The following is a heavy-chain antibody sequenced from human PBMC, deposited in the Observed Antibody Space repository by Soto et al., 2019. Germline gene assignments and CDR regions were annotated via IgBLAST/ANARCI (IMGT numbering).Heavy chain of an antibody. V-gene: IGHV4-39*01. CDR1: GASISSGEYY. CDR2: IYYSGNT. D-gene: IGHD3-16*01. Sequence: QLQLQESGPGLVKPSETLSLTCTVSGASISSGEYYWGWIRQPPGKGLEWIGSIYYSGNTYYNPSLKSRVTISVDTSRNQYSLKLNSVTAADTAVYYCARGSSKGVWNYPYGMDVWGQGTTVTVSS. CDR3: ARGSSKGVWNYPYGMDV. J-gene: IGHJ6*02.